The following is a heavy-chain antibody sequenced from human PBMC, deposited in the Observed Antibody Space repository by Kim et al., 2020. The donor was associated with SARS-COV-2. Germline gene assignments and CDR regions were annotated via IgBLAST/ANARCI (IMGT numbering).Heavy chain of an antibody. Sequence: GGSLRLSCAASGFTFGDYAMHWVRQAPGKGLEWVSGISWNSGRIGYADSVKGRFTISRDNAKNSLYLQMNSLRAEDTALYYCAKAGGGYHGEDYFDYWGQGTLVTVSS. CDR1: GFTFGDYA. J-gene: IGHJ4*02. CDR3: AKAGGGYHGEDYFDY. CDR2: ISWNSGRI. D-gene: IGHD1-26*01. V-gene: IGHV3-9*01.